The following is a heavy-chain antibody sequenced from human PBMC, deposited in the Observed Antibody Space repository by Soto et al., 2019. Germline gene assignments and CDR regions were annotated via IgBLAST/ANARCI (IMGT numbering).Heavy chain of an antibody. D-gene: IGHD4-17*01. J-gene: IGHJ6*02. CDR3: ARGGGMTTVMWDYYYGMDV. CDR2: IYYSGST. CDR1: GGSISSYY. Sequence: SEILSLTCTVSGGSISSYYWSWIRQPPGKGLEWIGYIYYSGSTNYNPSLKSRVTISVDTSKNQFSLKLSSVTAGDTAVYYCARGGGMTTVMWDYYYGMDVWGQGTTVTVSS. V-gene: IGHV4-59*01.